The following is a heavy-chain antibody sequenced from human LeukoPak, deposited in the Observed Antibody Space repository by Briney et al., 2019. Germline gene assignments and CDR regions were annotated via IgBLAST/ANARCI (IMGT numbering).Heavy chain of an antibody. D-gene: IGHD3-22*01. Sequence: ASVKVSCKASGYTFTGYYMHWVRQAPGQGLEWMGWINPNSGGTNYARKFQGRVTMTRDTSISTAYMELSRLRSDDTAVYYCARAPSVNYYDSSGYLSAYYYGMDVWGQGTTVTVSS. CDR1: GYTFTGYY. CDR2: INPNSGGT. V-gene: IGHV1-2*02. CDR3: ARAPSVNYYDSSGYLSAYYYGMDV. J-gene: IGHJ6*02.